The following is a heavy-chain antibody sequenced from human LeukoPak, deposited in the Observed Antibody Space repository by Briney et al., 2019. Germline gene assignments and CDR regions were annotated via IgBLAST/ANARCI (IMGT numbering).Heavy chain of an antibody. Sequence: PGRSLRLSCAVSGFTFSSYGMHWVRQAPGKGLEWVAVISYDGSNKYYADSVKGRFTISRDNSKNTLYLQMNSLRAEDTALYYCAKLKTGRTSYFDYWGQGTLVTVSS. V-gene: IGHV3-30*18. CDR3: AKLKTGRTSYFDY. CDR2: ISYDGSNK. D-gene: IGHD1-1*01. CDR1: GFTFSSYG. J-gene: IGHJ4*02.